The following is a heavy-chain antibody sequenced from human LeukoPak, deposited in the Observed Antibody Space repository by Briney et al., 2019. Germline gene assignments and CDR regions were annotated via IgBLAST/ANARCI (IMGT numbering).Heavy chain of an antibody. J-gene: IGHJ4*02. CDR1: GFTFSSYS. CDR2: ISSSSSYI. Sequence: GGSLRLSCAASGFTFSSYSMNWVRQAPGKGLEWVSSISSSSSYIYYADSVKGRFTISRDNAKNSLYLQMNSLRAEDTAVYYCASHGAVAFDYWGQGTLVTVTS. D-gene: IGHD6-19*01. CDR3: ASHGAVAFDY. V-gene: IGHV3-21*01.